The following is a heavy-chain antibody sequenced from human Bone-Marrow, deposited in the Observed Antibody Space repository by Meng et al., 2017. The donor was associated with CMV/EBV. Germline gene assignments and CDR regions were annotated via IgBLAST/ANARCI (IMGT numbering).Heavy chain of an antibody. CDR3: ARAYTYSYGYPLDY. D-gene: IGHD5-18*01. CDR2: ISSSSSYI. CDR1: GFTFISYS. V-gene: IGHV3-21*01. Sequence: ASGFTFISYSMNWVRHAPGKGLEWVSSISSSSSYIYYADSVKGRFTISRDNAKNSLYLQMNSLRAEDTAVYYCARAYTYSYGYPLDYWGQGTLVTVSS. J-gene: IGHJ4*02.